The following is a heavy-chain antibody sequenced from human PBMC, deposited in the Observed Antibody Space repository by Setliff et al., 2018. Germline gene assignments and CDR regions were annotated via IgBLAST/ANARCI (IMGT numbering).Heavy chain of an antibody. J-gene: IGHJ4*02. D-gene: IGHD7-27*01. CDR1: GGSISNSDYY. CDR2: AYYSGDT. Sequence: LSLTCSVSGGSISNSDYYWDWIRQPPGKGLEWIGRAYYSGDTYYIPSLLSRVTISVDTSKNQFSLKLSSVTAADTSVYFCARHRPNLPFDAWGQGALVTVSS. CDR3: ARHRPNLPFDA. V-gene: IGHV4-39*01.